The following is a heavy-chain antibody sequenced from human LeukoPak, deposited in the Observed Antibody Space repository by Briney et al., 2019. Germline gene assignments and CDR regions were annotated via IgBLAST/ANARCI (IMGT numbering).Heavy chain of an antibody. D-gene: IGHD4-17*01. CDR1: GFTFSSYS. J-gene: IGHJ4*02. Sequence: PGGSLRLSCAASGFTFSSYSMNWVRQAPGKGLEWVSYIGGSGTTIYYADSVKGRFTISRDNAKNSLYLQMTSLRAEDTAVYYCARVRDYGDYTPDYWGQGTLVTVSS. V-gene: IGHV3-48*01. CDR2: IGGSGTTI. CDR3: ARVRDYGDYTPDY.